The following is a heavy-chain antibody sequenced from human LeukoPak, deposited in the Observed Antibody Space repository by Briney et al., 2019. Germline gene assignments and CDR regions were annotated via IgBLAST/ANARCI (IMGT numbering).Heavy chain of an antibody. CDR1: GFTFGDYA. J-gene: IGHJ4*02. CDR2: ITGSGSYT. CDR3: ARDPSVAGMGRGYFDY. V-gene: IGHV3-23*01. D-gene: IGHD6-19*01. Sequence: GGSLRLSCSASGFTFGDYAMNWVRQTPGKGLEWISTITGSGSYTYYAASVKGRFTISRDNSKDTLYLQLDSLRAEDTAMYYCARDPSVAGMGRGYFDYWGQGILVTVSS.